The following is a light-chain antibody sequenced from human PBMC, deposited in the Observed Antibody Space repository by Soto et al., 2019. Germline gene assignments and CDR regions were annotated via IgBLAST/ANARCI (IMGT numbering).Light chain of an antibody. CDR2: GAS. CDR3: QQYNNWPLWT. Sequence: EIVMTQSPGTLSVSPGERATLSCRASQSVKSNLAWYQQKPGQAPRLLIYGASTRATGIPARFSGSGSGTEFTLTISSLQSEDFAVYYCQQYNNWPLWTFGQGTKVEIK. V-gene: IGKV3-15*01. J-gene: IGKJ1*01. CDR1: QSVKSN.